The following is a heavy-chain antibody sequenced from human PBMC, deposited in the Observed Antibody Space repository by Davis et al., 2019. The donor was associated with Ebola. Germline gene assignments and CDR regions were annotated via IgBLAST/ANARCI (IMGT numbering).Heavy chain of an antibody. CDR2: VIPMFGTS. V-gene: IGHV1-69*13. CDR1: RGTFGSYA. CDR3: ARGRPWLWVATPVRFDS. D-gene: IGHD5-12*01. Sequence: SVKVSCKASRGTFGSYAISWVRQAPGQGLEWMGGVIPMFGTSKYAQKFQDRVTITADESTNTAYMELSSLSSDDTAVYYCARGRPWLWVATPVRFDSWGLGTLVIVSS. J-gene: IGHJ4*02.